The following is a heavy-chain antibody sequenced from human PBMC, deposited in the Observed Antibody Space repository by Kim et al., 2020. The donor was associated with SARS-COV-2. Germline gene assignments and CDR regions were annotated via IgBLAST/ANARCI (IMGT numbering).Heavy chain of an antibody. D-gene: IGHD3-16*01. V-gene: IGHV1-2*06. CDR3: ARGGAEFDH. CDR2: LNPNSGRA. CDR1: GYKFTDFY. J-gene: IGHJ4*02. Sequence: ASVKVSCKTSGYKFTDFYIQWVRQAPGQGLEWLGQLNPNSGRAHFAQNFQGRVTMTRDTSISTAYLDLGSITSDDTAVYYCARGGAEFDHWGQGTLVTVSS.